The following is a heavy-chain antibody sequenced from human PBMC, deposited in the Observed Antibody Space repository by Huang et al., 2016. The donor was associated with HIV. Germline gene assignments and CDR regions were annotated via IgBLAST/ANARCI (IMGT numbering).Heavy chain of an antibody. CDR1: GFTFNQFD. J-gene: IGHJ4*02. Sequence: QVQLVESGGGVVQPGRSLRLSCAAFGFTFNQFDMHWVRQAPGKGREWVAIIAYDGSSKYHADSVKGRFTISRDNSKNTVYLQMNSLRVEDTAVYYCAKDGRGSGTYYDYFEYWGQGTLVTVSS. CDR2: IAYDGSSK. CDR3: AKDGRGSGTYYDYFEY. V-gene: IGHV3-30*18. D-gene: IGHD1-26*01.